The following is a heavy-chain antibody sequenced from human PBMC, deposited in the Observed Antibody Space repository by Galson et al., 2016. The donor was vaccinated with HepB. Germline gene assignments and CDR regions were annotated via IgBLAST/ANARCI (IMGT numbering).Heavy chain of an antibody. D-gene: IGHD6-19*01. CDR3: ASGHSSFHSGRWGNGMDV. CDR2: ISYDGSNK. CDR1: GFTFSSYA. J-gene: IGHJ6*02. V-gene: IGHV3-30-3*01. Sequence: SLRLSCAASGFTFSSYAMHWVRQAPGKGLEWVAVISYDGSNKYYADSVKGRFTISRDNSKNTLYLQMNSLRAEDTAVYYCASGHSSFHSGRWGNGMDVWGQGTTVTVSS.